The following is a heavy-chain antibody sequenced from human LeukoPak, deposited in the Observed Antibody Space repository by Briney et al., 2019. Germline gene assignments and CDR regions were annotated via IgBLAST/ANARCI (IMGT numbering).Heavy chain of an antibody. V-gene: IGHV5-51*01. D-gene: IGHD3-3*01. CDR3: ARPRGTYYDFWSGDHGYWYFDL. Sequence: GESLKISCKGSGYSFTSYWIGWVRQMPGKGLEWMGIIYPGDSDTRYSPSFQGQVTISADKSISTAYLQWSSLKASDTAMYYCARPRGTYYDFWSGDHGYWYFDLWGRGTLVTVSS. CDR1: GYSFTSYW. J-gene: IGHJ2*01. CDR2: IYPGDSDT.